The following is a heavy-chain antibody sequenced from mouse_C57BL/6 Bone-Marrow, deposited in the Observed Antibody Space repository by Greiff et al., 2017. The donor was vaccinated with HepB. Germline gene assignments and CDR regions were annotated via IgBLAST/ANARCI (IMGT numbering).Heavy chain of an antibody. J-gene: IGHJ2*01. CDR3: ASSIYDYYFDY. CDR1: GYTFTSYG. V-gene: IGHV1-81*01. D-gene: IGHD2-3*01. Sequence: VQLQQSGAELARPGASVKLSCKASGYTFTSYGISWVKQRTGQGLEWIGEIYPRSGNTYYNEKFKGKATLTADKSSSTAYRELRSLTSEESAVYFFASSIYDYYFDYGGQGTTLTVAS. CDR2: IYPRSGNT.